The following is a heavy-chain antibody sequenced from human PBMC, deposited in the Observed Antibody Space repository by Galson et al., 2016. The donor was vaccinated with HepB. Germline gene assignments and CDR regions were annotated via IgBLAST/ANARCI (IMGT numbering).Heavy chain of an antibody. CDR3: ARTRHYDSSGYYH. Sequence: SVKVSCKASGYTFSNYGIHWVRQAPGQGLEWMGWISAYNGNTKYAQEFQGRVTMTTDTSTSTAYMELRSLRSDDTAVYYCARTRHYDSSGYYHWGQGTLVTVSS. D-gene: IGHD3-22*01. V-gene: IGHV1-18*01. J-gene: IGHJ4*02. CDR1: GYTFSNYG. CDR2: ISAYNGNT.